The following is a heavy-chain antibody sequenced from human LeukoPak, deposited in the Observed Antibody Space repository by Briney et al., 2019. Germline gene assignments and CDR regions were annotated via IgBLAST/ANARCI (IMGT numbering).Heavy chain of an antibody. J-gene: IGHJ2*01. CDR2: IYYSGST. CDR1: GGSISSSSYY. CDR3: ARTDAHCSSTSCYSGLYWYFDL. V-gene: IGHV4-39*07. D-gene: IGHD2-2*01. Sequence: KPSETLSLTCTVSGGSISSSSYYWGWIRQPRGRGLEWIGSIYYSGSTYYNPSLKSRVTISVETSKNQFSLKLSSVTAADTAVYYCARTDAHCSSTSCYSGLYWYFDLWGRGTLVTVSS.